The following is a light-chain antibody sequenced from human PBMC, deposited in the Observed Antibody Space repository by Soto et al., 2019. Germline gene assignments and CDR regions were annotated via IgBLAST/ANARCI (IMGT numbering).Light chain of an antibody. V-gene: IGKV3-15*01. J-gene: IGKJ4*01. CDR3: QQYNNWPLT. CDR2: GAS. Sequence: MAMRQALASRSGSPGERGILSCRASQSVSSNLAWYQQKPGQAPRLLIYGASTRATGIPARFSGSGSGTEFTLTISSLQSEDFAVYYCQQYNNWPLTFGGGTKVEI. CDR1: QSVSSN.